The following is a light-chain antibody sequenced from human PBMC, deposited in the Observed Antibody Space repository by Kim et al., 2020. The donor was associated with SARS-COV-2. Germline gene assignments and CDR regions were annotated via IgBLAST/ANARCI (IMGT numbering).Light chain of an antibody. J-gene: IGKJ4*01. CDR3: QQRSNWPPSLT. CDR2: DAS. CDR1: QSVSSY. Sequence: PGERATLSCRASQSVSSYLAWYQQKPGQAPRLLIYDASNRATGIPARFSGSGSGTDFTLTISSLEPEDFAVYYCQQRSNWPPSLTFGGGTKVDIK. V-gene: IGKV3-11*01.